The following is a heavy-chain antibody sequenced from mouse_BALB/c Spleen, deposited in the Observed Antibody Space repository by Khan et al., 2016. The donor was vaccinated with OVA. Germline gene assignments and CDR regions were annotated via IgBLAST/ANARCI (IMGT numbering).Heavy chain of an antibody. J-gene: IGHJ2*01. D-gene: IGHD1-1*01. Sequence: VQLQQSGPGLVKPSQSLSLTCTVTGYSITSDYAWIWIRQFPGNKLEWMGYISYSGNTNYNPSLKSRISITRDTSKNQFFLQLNSVTTEDTATYYCARVYGGDFDYWGQGTTLTVSS. V-gene: IGHV3-2*02. CDR3: ARVYGGDFDY. CDR2: ISYSGNT. CDR1: GYSITSDYA.